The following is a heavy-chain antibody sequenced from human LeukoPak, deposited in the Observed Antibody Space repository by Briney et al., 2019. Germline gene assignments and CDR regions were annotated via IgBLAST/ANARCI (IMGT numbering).Heavy chain of an antibody. D-gene: IGHD1-26*01. CDR3: AKDSGSYGGSDFDY. V-gene: IGHV3-23*01. J-gene: IGHJ4*02. Sequence: GGSLRLSCASSGFTVNSYAVSWVRQAPGKGLEWVSGISGTGGITYYADSVRGRFTISRDNSKNTLYLQMNSLRVEDTAVYYCAKDSGSYGGSDFDYWGQGTLVTVSS. CDR1: GFTVNSYA. CDR2: ISGTGGIT.